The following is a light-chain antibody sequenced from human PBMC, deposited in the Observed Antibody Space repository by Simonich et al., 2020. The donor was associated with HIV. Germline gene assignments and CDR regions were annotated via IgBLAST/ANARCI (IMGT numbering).Light chain of an antibody. CDR1: GSDVGVYNY. V-gene: IGLV2-14*01. CDR2: DIS. J-gene: IGLJ2*01. CDR3: SSYTSSTTYVL. Sequence: QSALTQPASVSASPGQSITISCTGTGSDVGVYNYVSWYQQHPAKAPKLMIYDISKRPSGVSNRFSGSKAGNTASLTISGLQAEDEADYYCSSYTSSTTYVLFGGGTKLTVL.